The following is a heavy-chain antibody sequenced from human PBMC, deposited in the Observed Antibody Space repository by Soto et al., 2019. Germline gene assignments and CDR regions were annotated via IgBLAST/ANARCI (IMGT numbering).Heavy chain of an antibody. CDR2: INSDASHT. D-gene: IGHD6-19*01. Sequence: GGSLRLSCAASGFTFSTYWMHWIRQVPGKGLEWVSRINSDASHTYYADSVKGRFTISRDNAKNSLYLQMNSLRAEDTAVYYCARDGPHSSGTPFDYWGQGTLVTVSS. CDR1: GFTFSTYW. V-gene: IGHV3-74*01. CDR3: ARDGPHSSGTPFDY. J-gene: IGHJ4*02.